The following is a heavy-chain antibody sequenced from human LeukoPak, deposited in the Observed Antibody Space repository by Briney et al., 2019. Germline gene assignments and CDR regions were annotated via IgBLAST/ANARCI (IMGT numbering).Heavy chain of an antibody. V-gene: IGHV3-11*04. D-gene: IGHD2-2*01. CDR3: ASSPASCSSTSCPRHTPYDSSGYTFDY. Sequence: GGSLRLSCSGSGFTFSDYFMNWIRQTPGKGLEWISYISSSGGNIKYADSVQGRFTISRDNAKKSLYLQMNSLRAEDTAVYYCASSPASCSSTSCPRHTPYDSSGYTFDYWGQGTLVTVSS. J-gene: IGHJ4*02. CDR1: GFTFSDYF. CDR2: ISSSGGNI.